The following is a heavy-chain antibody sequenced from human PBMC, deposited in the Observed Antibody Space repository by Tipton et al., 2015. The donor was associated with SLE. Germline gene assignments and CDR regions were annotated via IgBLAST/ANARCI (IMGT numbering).Heavy chain of an antibody. CDR3: ARDDPDGDGGGIPGDY. V-gene: IGHV3-30*03. CDR2: TSYDGSEE. Sequence: SLRLSCAASGFTFYDYGMNWVRQAPGKGLEWVAVTSYDGSEEHYADSVKGRFTISGDNSKNTLYLQMNSLRAEDTAVYYCARDDPDGDGGGIPGDYWGQGTLVTVS. D-gene: IGHD4-17*01. CDR1: GFTFYDYG. J-gene: IGHJ4*02.